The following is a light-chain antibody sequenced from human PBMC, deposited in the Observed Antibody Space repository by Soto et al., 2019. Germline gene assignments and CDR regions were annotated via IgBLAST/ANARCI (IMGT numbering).Light chain of an antibody. Sequence: EIVLTQSPSTLSLSPGERSTVSCRASESVSSFLAWYQQKPGQPPRLLIYDASTRATGIPARFSGSGSGTEFTLTISSLQSEDFAVYYCQQYGSSPRAFGQGTKVDIK. CDR2: DAS. J-gene: IGKJ1*01. V-gene: IGKV3-15*01. CDR3: QQYGSSPRA. CDR1: ESVSSF.